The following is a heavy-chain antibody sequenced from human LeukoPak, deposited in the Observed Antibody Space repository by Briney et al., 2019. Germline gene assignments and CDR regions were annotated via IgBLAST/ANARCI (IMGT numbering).Heavy chain of an antibody. CDR3: ARANHPPRRGYSSSWYVWFDP. CDR2: ISAYNGNT. V-gene: IGHV1-18*01. Sequence: ASVKVSCKASGYTFTSYGISWVRQAPGQGLEWMGWISAYNGNTNYAQKLQGRVTMTTDTSTSTAYMELRSLRSDDTAVYYCARANHPPRRGYSSSWYVWFDPWGQGTLVTVSS. CDR1: GYTFTSYG. J-gene: IGHJ5*02. D-gene: IGHD6-13*01.